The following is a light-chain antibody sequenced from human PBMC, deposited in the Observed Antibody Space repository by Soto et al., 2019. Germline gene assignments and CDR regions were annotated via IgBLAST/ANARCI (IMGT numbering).Light chain of an antibody. J-gene: IGKJ3*01. Sequence: EIVLTQSPGTLSLSPGERATLSCRASQSVSSSYLAWYQQKPGQAPRLLIYGASSRATGIPDRFSGSGSGTDFTLNISSLEPEDFAVYYCQQYGSSLLFTFGPGTKVDIK. CDR3: QQYGSSLLFT. V-gene: IGKV3-20*01. CDR1: QSVSSSY. CDR2: GAS.